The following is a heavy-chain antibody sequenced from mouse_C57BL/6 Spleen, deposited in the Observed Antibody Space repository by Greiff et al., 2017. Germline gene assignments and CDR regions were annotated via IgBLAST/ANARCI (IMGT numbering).Heavy chain of an antibody. CDR3: ARRGLSYGSSYGGYYAMDY. CDR1: GYTFTSYW. Sequence: VQLQQSGAELVKPGASVKLSCKASGYTFTSYWMHWVKQRPGQGLEWIGMIHPNSGSTNYNEKFKSKATLTVDKSSSTAYMQLSSLTSEDSAVYYCARRGLSYGSSYGGYYAMDYWGQGTSVTVSS. J-gene: IGHJ4*01. D-gene: IGHD1-1*01. V-gene: IGHV1-64*01. CDR2: IHPNSGST.